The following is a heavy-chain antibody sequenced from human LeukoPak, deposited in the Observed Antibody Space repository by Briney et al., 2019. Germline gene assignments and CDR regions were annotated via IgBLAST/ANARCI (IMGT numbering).Heavy chain of an antibody. CDR2: IWYDGSNK. D-gene: IGHD2-2*01. CDR3: ARDPGYCSSTSCYYYYYMDV. Sequence: PGGSLRLSCAASGFTFSSYGMHWVRQAPGKGLEWVAVIWYDGSNKYYADSVKGRFTISRDNSKNTLYLQMNGLRAEDTAVYYCARDPGYCSSTSCYYYYYMDVWGKGTTVTVSS. V-gene: IGHV3-33*01. CDR1: GFTFSSYG. J-gene: IGHJ6*03.